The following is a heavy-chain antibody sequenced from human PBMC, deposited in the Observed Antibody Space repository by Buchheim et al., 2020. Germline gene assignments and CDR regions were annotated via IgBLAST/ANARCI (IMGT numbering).Heavy chain of an antibody. V-gene: IGHV1-46*03. Sequence: QVQLVQSGAEVKKPGASVKVSCKASGYTFTSYYMHWVRQAPGQGLEWMGIINPSGGSTSYAQKFQGRVTMTRDTSTSTVYVELSSLRSEDTAVYYCARDPFLTMVRGVNYGMDVWGQGTT. CDR1: GYTFTSYY. CDR3: ARDPFLTMVRGVNYGMDV. J-gene: IGHJ6*02. D-gene: IGHD3-10*01. CDR2: INPSGGST.